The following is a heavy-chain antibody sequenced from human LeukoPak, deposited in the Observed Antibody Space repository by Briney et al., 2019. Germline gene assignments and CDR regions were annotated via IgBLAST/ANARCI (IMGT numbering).Heavy chain of an antibody. Sequence: PSETLSLTCSVSGASMHNHYWSWIRQPPGKALEWIGYVSDSETTNYNPSLKSRVSMSVDTSKNEFSLRLSSVTAADTALYYCATRPAETIWFGVFDYWSRGTLVTVSS. CDR2: VSDSETT. D-gene: IGHD3-10*01. CDR3: ATRPAETIWFGVFDY. CDR1: GASMHNHY. V-gene: IGHV4-59*11. J-gene: IGHJ4*02.